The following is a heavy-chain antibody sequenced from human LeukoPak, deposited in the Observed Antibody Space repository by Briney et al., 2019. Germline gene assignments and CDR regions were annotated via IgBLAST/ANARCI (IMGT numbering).Heavy chain of an antibody. CDR1: GFTFSNYW. CDR3: ASFAYSSGWYS. D-gene: IGHD6-19*01. Sequence: GGSLRLSCAASGFTFSNYWVHWVRPARGKGRVWVSRINSDDSSTSYEDSVKGRFAISRDNAKNTLYLQINSLRAEDTAVYYCASFAYSSGWYSWGQGTLVTASS. J-gene: IGHJ4*02. V-gene: IGHV3-74*01. CDR2: INSDDSST.